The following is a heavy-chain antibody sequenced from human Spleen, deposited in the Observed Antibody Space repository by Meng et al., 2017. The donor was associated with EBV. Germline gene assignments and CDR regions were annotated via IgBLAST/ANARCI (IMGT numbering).Heavy chain of an antibody. V-gene: IGHV4-34*01. CDR2: IDHRGSP. Sequence: QVRLQQWGAGLLKPSETLSLTCAVYGGSFSDYYWSWLRQPPGKGLEWIGEIDHRGSPNYNPSLMSRVTISLDTSRNHFSLELTSVTDADTAVYYCARGDDYRYAYWGQGTLVTVSS. CDR3: ARGDDYRYAY. J-gene: IGHJ4*02. CDR1: GGSFSDYY. D-gene: IGHD3-16*01.